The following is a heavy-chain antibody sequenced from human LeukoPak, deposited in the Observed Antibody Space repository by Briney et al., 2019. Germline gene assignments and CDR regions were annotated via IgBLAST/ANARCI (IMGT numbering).Heavy chain of an antibody. Sequence: QAGGSLRLSCAASGFTFSSYAMSWVRQAPGKGLEWVSAISGSGGSTYYADSVKGRFTISRDNSKNTLYLQMNSLRAEDTAVYYCAKGGNIVVVAALDYWGQGTLVTVSS. CDR1: GFTFSSYA. CDR3: AKGGNIVVVAALDY. V-gene: IGHV3-23*01. CDR2: ISGSGGST. J-gene: IGHJ4*02. D-gene: IGHD2-21*02.